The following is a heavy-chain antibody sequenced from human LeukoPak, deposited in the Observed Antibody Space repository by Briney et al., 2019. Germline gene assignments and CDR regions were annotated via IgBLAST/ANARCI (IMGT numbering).Heavy chain of an antibody. J-gene: IGHJ6*03. CDR1: GGSFSGYY. CDR2: INHSGST. CDR3: ASRLTTTLDMDV. V-gene: IGHV4-34*01. D-gene: IGHD4-11*01. Sequence: SETLSLTCAVYGGSFSGYYWSWIRQPPGKGLEWIGEINHSGSTNYNPSLKSRVTISVDTSKNRFSLKLSSVTAADTAVYYCASRLTTTLDMDVWGKGTTVTVSS.